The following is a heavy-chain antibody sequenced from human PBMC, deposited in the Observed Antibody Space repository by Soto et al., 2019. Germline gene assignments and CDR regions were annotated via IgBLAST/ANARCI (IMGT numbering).Heavy chain of an antibody. Sequence: GASVKVSCKASGCTISSNAISWVRQAPGQGLEWMGGIIPIFGTANYAQKFQGRVTITADESTSTAYMELSSLRSEDTAVYYCARDDLIAARPGPDFDYWGQGTLVTVS. CDR2: IIPIFGTA. CDR3: ARDDLIAARPGPDFDY. CDR1: GCTISSNA. J-gene: IGHJ4*02. V-gene: IGHV1-69*13. D-gene: IGHD6-6*01.